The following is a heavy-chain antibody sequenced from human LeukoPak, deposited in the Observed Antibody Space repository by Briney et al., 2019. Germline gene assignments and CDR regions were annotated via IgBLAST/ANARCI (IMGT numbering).Heavy chain of an antibody. CDR3: AKVTNIAAKVPNYFDY. D-gene: IGHD6-13*01. V-gene: IGHV3-23*01. CDR2: ISGSGGST. CDR1: GFTFSRYW. J-gene: IGHJ4*02. Sequence: GGSLRLSCAASGFTFSRYWMHWVRQAPGKGLEWVSAISGSGGSTYYADSVKGRFTISRDNSKNTLYLQMNSLRAEDTAVYYCAKVTNIAAKVPNYFDYWGQGTLVTVSS.